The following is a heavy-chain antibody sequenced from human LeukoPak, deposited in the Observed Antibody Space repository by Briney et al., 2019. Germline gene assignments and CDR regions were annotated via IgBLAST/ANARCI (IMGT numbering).Heavy chain of an antibody. CDR3: ARCLSLEPRAFDI. D-gene: IGHD3-16*02. J-gene: IGHJ3*02. Sequence: ASVKVSCKASGGTFSSYAISWVRQAPGQGLEGMGGIIPIFGTANYAQKFQGRVTITTDESTSTAYMELSSLRSEDTAVYYCARCLSLEPRAFDIWGQGTMVTVSS. CDR1: GGTFSSYA. CDR2: IIPIFGTA. V-gene: IGHV1-69*05.